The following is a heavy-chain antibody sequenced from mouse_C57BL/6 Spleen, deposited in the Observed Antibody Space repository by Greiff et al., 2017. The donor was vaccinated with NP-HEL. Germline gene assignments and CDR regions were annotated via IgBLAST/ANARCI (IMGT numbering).Heavy chain of an antibody. CDR2: ISSGGDYI. V-gene: IGHV5-9-1*02. J-gene: IGHJ2*01. Sequence: EVKLQESGEGLVKPGGSLKLSCAASGFTFSSYAMSWVRQTPEKRLEWVAYISSGGDYIYYADTVKGRFTISRDKARNTLYLQMSSLKSEDTAMDYCTRALAKGFDYWGQGTTLTVSS. CDR1: GFTFSSYA. D-gene: IGHD1-2*01. CDR3: TRALAKGFDY.